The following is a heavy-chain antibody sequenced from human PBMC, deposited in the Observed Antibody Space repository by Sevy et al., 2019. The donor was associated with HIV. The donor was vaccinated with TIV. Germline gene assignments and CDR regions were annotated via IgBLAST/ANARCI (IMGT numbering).Heavy chain of an antibody. D-gene: IGHD3-10*01. CDR1: GFTFSSYS. CDR3: ASTMVRGVYDAFDI. V-gene: IGHV3-21*01. CDR2: ISSSSSYI. J-gene: IGHJ3*02. Sequence: GGSLRLSCAASGFTFSSYSMKWVRQAPGKGLEWVSSISSSSSYIYYADSVKGRFTISRDNAKNSLYLQMNSLRAEDTAVYYCASTMVRGVYDAFDIWGQGTMVTVSS.